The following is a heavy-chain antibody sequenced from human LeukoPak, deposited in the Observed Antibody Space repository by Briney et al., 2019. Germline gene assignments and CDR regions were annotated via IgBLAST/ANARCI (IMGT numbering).Heavy chain of an antibody. D-gene: IGHD4/OR15-4a*01. Sequence: PGGSLRLSCAASGFTFSSYEMNWVRQAPGKGLEWVSYISSSGSTIYYADSVKGRFTISRDNAKNSLYLQMNSLRAEDTAVYYCARDYGAIDGGDYFDYWCQGTLVTVSS. CDR2: ISSSGSTI. J-gene: IGHJ4*02. CDR3: ARDYGAIDGGDYFDY. V-gene: IGHV3-48*03. CDR1: GFTFSSYE.